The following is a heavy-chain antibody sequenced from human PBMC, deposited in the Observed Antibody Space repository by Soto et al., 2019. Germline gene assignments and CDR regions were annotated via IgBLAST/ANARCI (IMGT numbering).Heavy chain of an antibody. CDR2: ISAYNGNT. J-gene: IGHJ4*02. CDR1: GYTFTSYG. CDR3: ARVNEYVWGSYRVIDY. D-gene: IGHD3-16*02. V-gene: IGHV1-18*01. Sequence: QLVQSGAEVNKPGASVKVSCKDSGYTFTSYGISWVRQAPGQGLAWMGWISAYNGNTNYAPKLQGSVTMNEDITTSTAYMELRSLSYDDTAVYYCARVNEYVWGSYRVIDYWGQGPLVTVCS.